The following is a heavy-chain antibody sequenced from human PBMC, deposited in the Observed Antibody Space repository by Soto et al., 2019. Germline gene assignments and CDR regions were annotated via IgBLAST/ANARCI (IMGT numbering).Heavy chain of an antibody. J-gene: IGHJ4*02. CDR2: ISGIGGGS. V-gene: IGHV3-23*01. CDR1: GFIFSNYA. CDR3: AKTPRSSTSPQYFES. Sequence: GGSLRLSCVASGFIFSNYAMSWVRQAPGRGLEWVSAISGIGGGSHYADSVRGRFTISRDNSKNTVYLHMSSLRAEDAAVYYCAKTPRSSTSPQYFESWGQGTLVTVSS. D-gene: IGHD2-2*01.